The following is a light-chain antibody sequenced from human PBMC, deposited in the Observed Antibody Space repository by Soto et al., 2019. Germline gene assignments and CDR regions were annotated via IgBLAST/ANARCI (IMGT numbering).Light chain of an antibody. V-gene: IGKV3-15*01. Sequence: IALTQSPDTLSASLGARAPLSCRASQGIRSDLAWYQQNAGQSPSLLIYGASTRAAETPARFSGSGSETEFTLTISSLQSEDFAVYYCQQYSEWPLTFGGGTKVDIK. CDR3: QQYSEWPLT. CDR1: QGIRSD. CDR2: GAS. J-gene: IGKJ4*01.